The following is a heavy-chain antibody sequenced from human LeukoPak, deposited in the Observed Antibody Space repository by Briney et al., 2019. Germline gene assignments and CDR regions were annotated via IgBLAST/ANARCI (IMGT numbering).Heavy chain of an antibody. CDR1: GGTFSSYA. Sequence: SVKVSCKASGGTFSSYAIGWVRQAPGQGLEWMGGIIPIFGTANYAQKFQGRVTITADESTSTAYMELSSLRSEDTAVYYCARVVTGYYYYMDVWGKGTTVTVSS. CDR3: ARVVTGYYYYMDV. D-gene: IGHD5-18*01. CDR2: IIPIFGTA. V-gene: IGHV1-69*13. J-gene: IGHJ6*03.